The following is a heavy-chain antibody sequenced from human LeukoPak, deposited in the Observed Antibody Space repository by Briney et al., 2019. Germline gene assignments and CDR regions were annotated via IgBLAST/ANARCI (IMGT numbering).Heavy chain of an antibody. V-gene: IGHV1-2*02. Sequence: ASVKVSCKAPGYTFTGYYMHWVRQAPGQGLEWMGWINPNSGGTNYAQKFQGRVTMTRDTSISTAYMELSRLRSDDTAVYYCAREQYSSSWYPLDYWGQGTLVTVSS. CDR1: GYTFTGYY. D-gene: IGHD6-13*01. CDR3: AREQYSSSWYPLDY. J-gene: IGHJ4*02. CDR2: INPNSGGT.